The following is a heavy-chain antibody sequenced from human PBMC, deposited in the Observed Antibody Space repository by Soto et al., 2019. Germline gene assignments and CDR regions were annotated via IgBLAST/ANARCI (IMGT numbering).Heavy chain of an antibody. J-gene: IGHJ4*02. Sequence: PGGSLRLSCAASGFTFSSYSMNWVRQAPGKGLEWVSCISSSSSTIYYADSVKGRFTISRDNAKNSLYLQMNSLRAEDTAVYYCARDYSSYGPLDYWGQGTLVTVSS. CDR3: ARDYSSYGPLDY. CDR1: GFTFSSYS. D-gene: IGHD5-18*01. V-gene: IGHV3-48*01. CDR2: ISSSSSTI.